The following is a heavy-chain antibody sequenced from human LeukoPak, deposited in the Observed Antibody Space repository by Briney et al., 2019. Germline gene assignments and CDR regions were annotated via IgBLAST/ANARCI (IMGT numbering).Heavy chain of an antibody. CDR3: ARGARGYSYG. CDR2: IYYSGST. D-gene: IGHD5-18*01. V-gene: IGHV4-59*01. Sequence: SEILSLTCTVSGGSMSSYYWSWIRQPPGKGLEWIGYIYYSGSTNYNPSLKSRVTISVDTSKNQFSLKLSSVTAAGTAVYYCARGARGYSYGWGQGTLVTVSS. CDR1: GGSMSSYY. J-gene: IGHJ4*02.